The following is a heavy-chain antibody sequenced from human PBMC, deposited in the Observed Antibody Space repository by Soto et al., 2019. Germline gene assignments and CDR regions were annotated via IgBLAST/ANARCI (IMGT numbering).Heavy chain of an antibody. CDR3: ALGSGGSGTPSDY. CDR1: GYTFTSYA. J-gene: IGHJ4*02. D-gene: IGHD3-10*01. Sequence: ASVKVSCKASGYTFTSYAMHWVRQAPGQRLEWMGWINAGNGNTKYSQRFQGRVTITRDTSASTAYMELSSLRSEDTAMYYCALGSGGSGTPSDYWGQGTLVTVSS. V-gene: IGHV1-3*01. CDR2: INAGNGNT.